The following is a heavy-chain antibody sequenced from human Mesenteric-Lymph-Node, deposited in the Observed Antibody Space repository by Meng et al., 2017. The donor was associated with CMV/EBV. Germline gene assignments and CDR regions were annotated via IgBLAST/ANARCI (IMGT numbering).Heavy chain of an antibody. CDR2: ISYDGSNK. CDR3: AGNQLEDTAMVYYGMDV. J-gene: IGHJ6*02. Sequence: GESLKISCAASGFTFSSYAMHWVRQAPGKGLEWVAVISYDGSNKYYADSVKGRFTISRDNSKNTLYLQMNSLRAEDTAVYYCAGNQLEDTAMVYYGMDVWGQGTTVTVSS. D-gene: IGHD5-18*01. CDR1: GFTFSSYA. V-gene: IGHV3-30-3*01.